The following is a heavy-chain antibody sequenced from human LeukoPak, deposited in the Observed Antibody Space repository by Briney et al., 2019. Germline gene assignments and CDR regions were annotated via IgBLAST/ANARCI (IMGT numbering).Heavy chain of an antibody. CDR3: ATDNPLLVGATYFDY. V-gene: IGHV1-24*01. J-gene: IGHJ4*02. Sequence: ASVKVSCKVSGYTLTELSMHWERQAPGKGLEWMGGFDPEDGETIYARKFQGRVTMTEDTSTDTAYMELSSLRSEDTAVYYCATDNPLLVGATYFDYWGQGTLVTVSS. CDR1: GYTLTELS. D-gene: IGHD1-26*01. CDR2: FDPEDGET.